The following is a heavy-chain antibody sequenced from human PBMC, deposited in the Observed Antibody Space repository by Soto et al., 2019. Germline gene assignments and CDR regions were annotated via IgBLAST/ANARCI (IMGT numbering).Heavy chain of an antibody. CDR3: AREAGGGGDWTPDVY. Sequence: SVKVSCKASGGTLSSYAISWVRQAPGQGLEWMGGIIPIFGTANYAQKFQGRVTITADESTSTAYMELSSLRSEDTAVYYCAREAGGGGDWTPDVYWGQGTLVTVSS. CDR2: IIPIFGTA. V-gene: IGHV1-69*13. J-gene: IGHJ4*02. D-gene: IGHD2-21*02. CDR1: GGTLSSYA.